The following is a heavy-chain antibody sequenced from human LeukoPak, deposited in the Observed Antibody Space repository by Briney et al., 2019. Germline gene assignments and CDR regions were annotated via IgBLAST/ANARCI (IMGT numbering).Heavy chain of an antibody. CDR3: VKERGPFDGFDI. CDR2: IWSDGNNR. J-gene: IGHJ3*02. CDR1: GFTFSNYG. V-gene: IGHV3-33*06. Sequence: PGRSLRLSCAASGFTFSNYGMHWVRQAPGKGLEWVAVIWSDGNNRYYADSVKGRFIFSRDNSKNTLPLQMNSLRAEDTAVYYCVKERGPFDGFDIWGQGTMVTVFS.